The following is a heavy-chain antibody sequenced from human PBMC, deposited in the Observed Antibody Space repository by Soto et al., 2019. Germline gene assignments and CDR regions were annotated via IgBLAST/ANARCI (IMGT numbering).Heavy chain of an antibody. D-gene: IGHD5-18*01. CDR1: GFTFSSYG. J-gene: IGHJ4*02. Sequence: QVQLVESGGGVVQPGRSLRLSCAASGFTFSSYGMHWVRQAPGKGLEWVAVISYDGSNKYYADSVKGRFTISRDNSKNTLYLQMNSLRAEDTAVDYCAQTGGIQLLSFDYWGQGTLVTVSS. CDR3: AQTGGIQLLSFDY. V-gene: IGHV3-30*18. CDR2: ISYDGSNK.